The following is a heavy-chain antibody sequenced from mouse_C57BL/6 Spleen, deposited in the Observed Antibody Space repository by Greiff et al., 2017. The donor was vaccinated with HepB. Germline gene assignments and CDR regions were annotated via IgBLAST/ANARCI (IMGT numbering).Heavy chain of an antibody. CDR1: GYTFTSYW. V-gene: IGHV1-55*01. Sequence: VKLQQPGAELVKPGASVKMSCKASGYTFTSYWITWVKQRPGQGLEWIGDIYPGSGSTNYNEKFKSKATLTVDTSSSTAYMQLSSLTSEDSAVYYCARGSSGHYYFDYWGQGTTLTVSS. CDR2: IYPGSGST. D-gene: IGHD3-2*02. J-gene: IGHJ2*01. CDR3: ARGSSGHYYFDY.